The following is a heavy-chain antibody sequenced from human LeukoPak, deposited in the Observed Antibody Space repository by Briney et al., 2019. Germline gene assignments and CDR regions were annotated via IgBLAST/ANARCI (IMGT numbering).Heavy chain of an antibody. D-gene: IGHD1-26*01. CDR2: IWYDGSNK. J-gene: IGHJ6*04. Sequence: GGSLRLSCAASGFTFSSYGMHWVRQAPGKGLEWVAVIWYDGSNKYYADSVKGRFTISRDNSKNTLYLQMNSLRAEDTAVYYCARSRSPKEDYYGMDVWGKGTTSPSPQ. CDR1: GFTFSSYG. CDR3: ARSRSPKEDYYGMDV. V-gene: IGHV3-33*01.